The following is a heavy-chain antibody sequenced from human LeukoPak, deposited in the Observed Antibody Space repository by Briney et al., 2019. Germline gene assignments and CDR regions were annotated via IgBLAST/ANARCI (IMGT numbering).Heavy chain of an antibody. J-gene: IGHJ5*02. CDR2: ISIGTSFI. CDR1: GFTFSSYN. V-gene: IGHV3-21*01. CDR3: ARSPTFRGWFDP. D-gene: IGHD2/OR15-2a*01. Sequence: GGSLRLSCAASGFTFSSYNMNWVRPAPGKGLEWVAYISIGTSFIYYAGSVKGRFTISRDNAKNSLYLQVNSLRAEDTAVYYCARSPTFRGWFDPWGQGTLVTVSS.